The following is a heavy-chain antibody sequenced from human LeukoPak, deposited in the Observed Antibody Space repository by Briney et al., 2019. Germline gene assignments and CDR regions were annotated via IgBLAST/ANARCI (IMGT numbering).Heavy chain of an antibody. CDR2: MNPNSGNT. V-gene: IGHV1-8*03. CDR1: GYTFTCYD. Sequence: GASVKVSCKASGYTFTCYDINWVRQATGQGLEWMGWMNPNSGNTGYAQKFQGRVTITRNTSISTAYMELSSLRSEDTAVYYCASPIAVTTAFDYWGQGTLVTVSS. CDR3: ASPIAVTTAFDY. J-gene: IGHJ4*02. D-gene: IGHD4-17*01.